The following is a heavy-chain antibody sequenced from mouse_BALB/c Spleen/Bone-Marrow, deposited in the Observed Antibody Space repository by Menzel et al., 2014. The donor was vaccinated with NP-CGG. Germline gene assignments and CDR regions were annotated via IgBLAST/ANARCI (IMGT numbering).Heavy chain of an antibody. CDR3: ARSAYYALDY. CDR2: INPGSGTI. Sequence: EVHLVESGGGLVQPGGSLNLSCAASGFDFSRYWMSWARQAPGKGQEWIGEINPGSGTINYTPSLKDKFIISRDDAKNTLYLQMSKVRSEDTALYYCARSAYYALDYWGQGTSVTVSS. V-gene: IGHV4-2*02. J-gene: IGHJ4*01. CDR1: GFDFSRYW.